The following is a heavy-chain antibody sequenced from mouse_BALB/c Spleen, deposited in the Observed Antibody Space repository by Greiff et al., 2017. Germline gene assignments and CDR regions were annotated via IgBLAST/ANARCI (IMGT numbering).Heavy chain of an antibody. Sequence: EVMLVESGGGLVKPGGSLKLSCAASGFTFSSYAMSWVRQTPEKRLEWVATISSGGSYTYYPDSVKGRFTISRDNAKNTLYLQMSSLRSEDTAMYYCARAYGNPDYCDDWGQGTTRTVSS. J-gene: IGHJ2*01. CDR3: ARAYGNPDYCDD. V-gene: IGHV5-9-1*01. D-gene: IGHD2-1*01. CDR1: GFTFSSYA. CDR2: ISSGGSYT.